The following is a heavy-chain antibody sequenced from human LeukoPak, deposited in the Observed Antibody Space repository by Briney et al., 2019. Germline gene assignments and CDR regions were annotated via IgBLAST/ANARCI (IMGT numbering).Heavy chain of an antibody. D-gene: IGHD5-24*01. CDR3: VKSAGKDGYRDVFDI. CDR1: GITFSNSA. V-gene: IGHV3-23*01. CDR2: ISKNGDQT. Sequence: GGSLRLSCVPSGITFSNSALNWVRQAPGKGLEWVATISKNGDQTYYADSVKGLFTISRDTFRDTLYLQMNSLRAEDTAVYHCVKSAGKDGYRDVFDIWGRGTVVTVSS. J-gene: IGHJ3*02.